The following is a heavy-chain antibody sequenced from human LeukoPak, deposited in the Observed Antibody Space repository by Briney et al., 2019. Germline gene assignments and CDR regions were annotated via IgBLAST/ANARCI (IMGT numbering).Heavy chain of an antibody. J-gene: IGHJ6*03. CDR2: MNPNSGNT. V-gene: IGHV1-8*03. D-gene: IGHD1-14*01. Sequence: ASVKVSCKASEYTFTSYDINWVRQATGQGLEWMGWMNPNSGNTGYAQKFQGRVTITRNTSISTAYMELSSLRSEDTAVYYCARVFDYYYMDVWGKGTTVTVSS. CDR1: EYTFTSYD. CDR3: ARVFDYYYMDV.